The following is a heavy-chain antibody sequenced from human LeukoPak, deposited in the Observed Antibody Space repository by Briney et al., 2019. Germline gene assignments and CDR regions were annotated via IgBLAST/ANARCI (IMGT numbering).Heavy chain of an antibody. V-gene: IGHV3-23*01. CDR2: ISGSGGST. J-gene: IGHJ4*02. CDR3: AKGPYDYVWGSYLDY. D-gene: IGHD3-16*01. Sequence: GGSLRLSCAASGFTFSSYAMSWVRQAPGKGLEGVSAISGSGGSTYYADSVKGRFTISRDNSKNTLYLQMNSLRAEDTAVYYCAKGPYDYVWGSYLDYWGQGTLVTVSS. CDR1: GFTFSSYA.